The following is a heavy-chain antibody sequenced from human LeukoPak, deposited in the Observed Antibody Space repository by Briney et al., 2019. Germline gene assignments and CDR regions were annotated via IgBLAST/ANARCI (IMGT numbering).Heavy chain of an antibody. CDR3: ARVRGYSYGYGSDY. CDR1: GYSISSGYY. D-gene: IGHD5-18*01. CDR2: IYHSGST. V-gene: IGHV4-38-2*02. J-gene: IGHJ4*02. Sequence: PSETLSLTCTVSGYSISSGYYWGWIRQPPGKGLEWIGSIYHSGSTYYNPSLKSRVTISVDTSKNQFSLKLSSVTAADTAVYYCARVRGYSYGYGSDYWGQGTLVTVSS.